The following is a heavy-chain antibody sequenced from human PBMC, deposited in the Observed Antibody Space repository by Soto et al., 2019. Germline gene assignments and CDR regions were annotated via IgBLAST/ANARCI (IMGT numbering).Heavy chain of an antibody. CDR3: AKERTYYYGSGSYHHYGMDV. CDR1: GFTFSSYA. V-gene: IGHV3-23*01. D-gene: IGHD3-10*01. J-gene: IGHJ6*01. CDR2: IRGSGGST. Sequence: EVQLLESGGGLVQPGGSLRLSCAASGFTFSSYAMSWVRQAPGKGLEWVSSIRGSGGSTQYADSVMGRFTISGDNSKNTLYLQVNSVSAEDTAVYYCAKERTYYYGSGSYHHYGMDVW.